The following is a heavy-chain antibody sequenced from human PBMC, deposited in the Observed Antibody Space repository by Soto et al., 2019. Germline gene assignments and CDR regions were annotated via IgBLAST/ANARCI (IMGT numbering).Heavy chain of an antibody. CDR3: ARFRRNYFDS. D-gene: IGHD3-10*01. V-gene: IGHV4-59*01. CDR2: INHAEST. CDR1: GDSIIGFY. Sequence: SETLSLTCPVSGDSIIGFYWGWIRQPPGKGLEWIGYINHAESTYYSPSLQSRVTISLDSSKTQFSLILTSVTAADTAVYFCARFRRNYFDSWGQGTLVTVSS. J-gene: IGHJ4*02.